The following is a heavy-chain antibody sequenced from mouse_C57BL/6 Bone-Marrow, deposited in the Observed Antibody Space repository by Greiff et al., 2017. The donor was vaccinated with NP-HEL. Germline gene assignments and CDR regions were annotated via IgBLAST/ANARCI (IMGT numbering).Heavy chain of an antibody. CDR3: TRDRQLRFYYAMDY. CDR2: ISSGGDYI. CDR1: GFTFSSYA. D-gene: IGHD3-2*02. Sequence: EVQLVESGEGLVKPGGSLKLSCAASGFTFSSYAMSWVRQTPEKRLEWVAYISSGGDYIYYADTVKGRFTISRDNARNTLYLQMSSLKSEDTAMYYCTRDRQLRFYYAMDYWGQGTSVTVSS. V-gene: IGHV5-9-1*02. J-gene: IGHJ4*01.